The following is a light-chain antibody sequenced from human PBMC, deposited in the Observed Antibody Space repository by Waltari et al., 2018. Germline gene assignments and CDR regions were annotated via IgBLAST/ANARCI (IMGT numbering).Light chain of an antibody. CDR3: QQSYTTPLT. CDR2: AAS. V-gene: IGKV1-39*01. CDR1: QSISSY. Sequence: DIQMTQSPSSLSASVGDRVTITCRASQSISSYLNWYHQKPGKAPKLRIYAASSLQSGVPSRFSGSGSGTDFTLTISSLQPEDFATYYCQQSYTTPLTFGGGTKVEIK. J-gene: IGKJ4*01.